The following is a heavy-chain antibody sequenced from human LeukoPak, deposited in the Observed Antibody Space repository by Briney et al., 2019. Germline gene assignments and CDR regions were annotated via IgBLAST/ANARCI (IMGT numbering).Heavy chain of an antibody. Sequence: GRSLRLSCAASGFTFSGYGMHWVRQAPDKGLEWVAVLWYDGNNKYYADSVKGRFTISRDNSKNTLYLQMNSLRAEDTAVYYCAKDWGYTTMVSYYFDYWGQGALVTVSS. CDR2: LWYDGNNK. J-gene: IGHJ4*02. CDR1: GFTFSGYG. D-gene: IGHD5-18*01. CDR3: AKDWGYTTMVSYYFDY. V-gene: IGHV3-33*06.